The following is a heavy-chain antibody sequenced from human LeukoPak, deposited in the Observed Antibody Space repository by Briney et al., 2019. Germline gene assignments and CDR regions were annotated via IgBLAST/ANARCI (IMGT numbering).Heavy chain of an antibody. CDR2: ISSSGSTI. CDR1: GFTFSDYY. V-gene: IGHV3-11*01. D-gene: IGHD3-10*01. CDR3: ARSYLWFGSYYGMDV. Sequence: GGSLRLSCAASGFTFSDYYMSWIRQAPGKGLEWVSYISSSGSTIYYADSVKGRFTISRDNAKNSLYLPMNSLRAEDTAVYYCARSYLWFGSYYGMDVWGQGTTVTVSS. J-gene: IGHJ6*02.